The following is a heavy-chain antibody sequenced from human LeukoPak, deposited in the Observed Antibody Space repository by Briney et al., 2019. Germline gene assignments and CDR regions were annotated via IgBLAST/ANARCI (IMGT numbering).Heavy chain of an antibody. CDR3: AKDPSGNNYYFDY. Sequence: PGGSLRLSCAASGFTFSSYAMSWVRQAPGKGLEWVSAISGSGGSTYYADSVKGRFTTSRDNSKNTLCLQMNSLRAEDTAVYYCAKDPSGNNYYFDYWGQGTLVTVSS. D-gene: IGHD1-14*01. V-gene: IGHV3-23*01. CDR1: GFTFSSYA. CDR2: ISGSGGST. J-gene: IGHJ4*02.